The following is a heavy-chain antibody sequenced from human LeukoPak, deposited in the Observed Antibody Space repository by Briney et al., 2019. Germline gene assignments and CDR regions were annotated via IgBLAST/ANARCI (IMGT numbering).Heavy chain of an antibody. CDR3: AQXXQDCSDGPCYSGYFYYMDX. V-gene: IGHV3-23*01. CDR1: GFTFNKYA. Sequence: PGGSLRLSCAASGFTFNKYAMSWVRQAPGKGLEWVSAIIGSGESTYYADSVKGRFTISRDNSKTTLYLQMSSLRAEDTAVYYCAQXXQDCSDGPCYSGYFYYMDXWGKGTTVTV. J-gene: IGHJ6*03. CDR2: IIGSGEST. D-gene: IGHD2-15*01.